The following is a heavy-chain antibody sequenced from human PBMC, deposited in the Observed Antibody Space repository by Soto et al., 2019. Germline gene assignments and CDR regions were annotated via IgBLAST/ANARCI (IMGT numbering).Heavy chain of an antibody. J-gene: IGHJ6*02. Sequence: GESLKISCTGSISRFTSYWIGWVRQMPGKGLELMAIMYTGDSDIRYSPSFQCKVTISPAKTISSAYLRGRSLKASETALDYCARGFGFNLGYGMGVGRQGTWVTVSS. CDR3: ARGFGFNLGYGMGV. V-gene: IGHV5-51*01. CDR2: MYTGDSDI. CDR1: ISRFTSYW. D-gene: IGHD3-10*01.